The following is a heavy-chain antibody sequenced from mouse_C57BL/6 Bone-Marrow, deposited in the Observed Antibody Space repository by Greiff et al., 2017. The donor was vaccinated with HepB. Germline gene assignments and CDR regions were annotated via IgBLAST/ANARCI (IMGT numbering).Heavy chain of an antibody. Sequence: VQLQQPGAELVKPGASVKLSCKASGYTFTSYWMHWVKQRPGQGLEWIGMIHPNSGSTNYNEKFKSKATLTVDKSSSTAYMQLSSLTSEDSAVYYCARKISGSKAWFAYWGQGTLVTVSA. CDR2: IHPNSGST. CDR1: GYTFTSYW. D-gene: IGHD1-1*01. CDR3: ARKISGSKAWFAY. V-gene: IGHV1-64*01. J-gene: IGHJ3*01.